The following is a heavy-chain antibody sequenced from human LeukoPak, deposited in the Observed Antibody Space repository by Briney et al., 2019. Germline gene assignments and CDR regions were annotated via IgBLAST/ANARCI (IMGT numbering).Heavy chain of an antibody. CDR3: ARDYPPWGYLH. D-gene: IGHD3-16*01. CDR2: IYTSGST. V-gene: IGHV4-61*02. Sequence: SETLSLTCTVSVGSISSGSYYWSWIRQPAGKGLEWIGRIYTSGSTNYNPSLKSRVTISVDTSKNQFSLKLSSVTAADTAVYYCARDYPPWGYLHWGQGTLVTVSS. J-gene: IGHJ4*02. CDR1: VGSISSGSYY.